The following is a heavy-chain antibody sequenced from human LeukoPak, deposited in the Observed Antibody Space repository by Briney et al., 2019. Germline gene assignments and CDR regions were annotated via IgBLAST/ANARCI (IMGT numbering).Heavy chain of an antibody. CDR3: AREDMVRGVITLFDS. Sequence: VASVKVSCKASGYTFTSYDINWVRQATGQGLEWMGWMNPNSGNTGYAQKFQGRVTMTRNTSISTVYTELSSLRSEDTAIYYCAREDMVRGVITLFDSWGQGTLVTVSS. CDR1: GYTFTSYD. V-gene: IGHV1-8*01. CDR2: MNPNSGNT. J-gene: IGHJ4*02. D-gene: IGHD3-10*01.